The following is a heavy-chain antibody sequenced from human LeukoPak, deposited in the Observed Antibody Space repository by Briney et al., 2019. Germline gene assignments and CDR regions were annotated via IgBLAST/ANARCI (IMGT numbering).Heavy chain of an antibody. CDR1: GFTFSNYS. Sequence: GGPLRLSCEASGFTFSNYSMNWVRQAPGKGLEWVSYIRSSSSTIYYADSVKGRFTISRDNAKNSLYLQMNSLRAEDTAVYYCARAKRNGFDIWGQGTMVTVSS. J-gene: IGHJ3*02. V-gene: IGHV3-48*01. CDR2: IRSSSSTI. CDR3: ARAKRNGFDI.